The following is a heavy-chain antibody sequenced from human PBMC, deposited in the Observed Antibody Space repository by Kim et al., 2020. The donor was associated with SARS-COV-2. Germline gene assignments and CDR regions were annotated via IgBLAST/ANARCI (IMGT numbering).Heavy chain of an antibody. J-gene: IGHJ5*02. D-gene: IGHD6-13*01. V-gene: IGHV3-48*03. CDR3: ARDKSSSSSNWFDP. CDR1: GFTFSSYE. CDR2: ISSSGSTI. Sequence: GGSLRLSCAASGFTFSSYEMNWVRQAPGKGLEWVSYISSSGSTIYYADSVKGRFTISRDNAKNSQYLQMNSLRAEDTAVYYCARDKSSSSSNWFDPWGQGTLVTVSS.